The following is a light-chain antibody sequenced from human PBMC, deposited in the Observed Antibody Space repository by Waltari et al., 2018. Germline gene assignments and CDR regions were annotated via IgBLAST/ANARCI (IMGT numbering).Light chain of an antibody. J-gene: IGKJ1*01. V-gene: IGKV2-30*02. CDR3: GQGSNIPRT. Sequence: DVVMTQSPVSLSIAPGQPASISCRSSQTFIHTDGNTYLSWFQQKPGQPPRILIYKVSSRDSGVPDRFSGSGAGTDFTLKISRVEPEDVGIYYCGQGSNIPRTFGQGTKVEIK. CDR2: KVS. CDR1: QTFIHTDGNTY.